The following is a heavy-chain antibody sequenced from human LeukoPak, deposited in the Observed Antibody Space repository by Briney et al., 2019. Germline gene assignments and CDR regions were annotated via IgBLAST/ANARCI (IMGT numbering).Heavy chain of an antibody. CDR1: GYSISSGYY. D-gene: IGHD3-10*01. Sequence: PSETLSLTCTVSGYSISSGYYWGWIRQPPGKGLEWIGSIYHSGSTYYNPSLKSQVTISVDTSKNQFSLKLSSVTAADTAVYYCARYPYYGSGSGFDYWGQGTLVTVSS. CDR2: IYHSGST. J-gene: IGHJ4*02. CDR3: ARYPYYGSGSGFDY. V-gene: IGHV4-38-2*02.